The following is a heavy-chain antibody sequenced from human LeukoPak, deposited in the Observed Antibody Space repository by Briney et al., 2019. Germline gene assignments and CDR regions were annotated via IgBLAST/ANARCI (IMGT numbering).Heavy chain of an antibody. J-gene: IGHJ4*02. V-gene: IGHV3-7*01. CDR3: ARDYMAGATFQIQGPVDY. CDR1: GFTFSSYW. Sequence: PGGSLRLSCAASGFTFSSYWMSWVRQAPGKGLEWVANIKQDGSERYYVDSVKGRFTISRDNAKSSLYLQINSLRAEDTAVYYCARDYMAGATFQIQGPVDYWGQGTLVTVSS. CDR2: IKQDGSER. D-gene: IGHD1-26*01.